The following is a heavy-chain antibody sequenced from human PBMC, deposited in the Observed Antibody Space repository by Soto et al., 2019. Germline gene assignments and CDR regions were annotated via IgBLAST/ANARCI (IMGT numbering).Heavy chain of an antibody. V-gene: IGHV4-31*03. Sequence: SETLSLTCPVSGGSISGGGYYWSWIRQHPGRGLEWIGYIYYSGSTYYNPSLKSRVTISVDTSKNQFSLNLSSVTAADTAVYYCARVAYNWNYLDYWGQGTLDTVSS. CDR2: IYYSGST. J-gene: IGHJ4*02. D-gene: IGHD1-20*01. CDR3: ARVAYNWNYLDY. CDR1: GGSISGGGYY.